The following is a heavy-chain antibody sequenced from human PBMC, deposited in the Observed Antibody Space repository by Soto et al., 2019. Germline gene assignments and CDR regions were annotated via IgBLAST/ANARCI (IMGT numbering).Heavy chain of an antibody. Sequence: EAHVVESGGGLVETGGSLRLSCAASGFSFNDAWMSWVRQAPGRGLEWVGRIKAKTDGETTDYAAPVKGRFTISRDDSKNTLYLQMDSLKTEDTALYYGTTVFWGYCSRTSCQIDYWGQGTLVTVSS. CDR2: IKAKTDGETT. D-gene: IGHD2-2*01. CDR1: GFSFNDAW. V-gene: IGHV3-15*01. J-gene: IGHJ4*02. CDR3: TTVFWGYCSRTSCQIDY.